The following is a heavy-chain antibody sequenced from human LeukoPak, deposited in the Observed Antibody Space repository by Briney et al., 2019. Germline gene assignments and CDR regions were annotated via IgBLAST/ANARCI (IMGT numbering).Heavy chain of an antibody. D-gene: IGHD4-23*01. CDR3: VRAGWELDY. J-gene: IGHJ4*02. CDR2: VKEDGTRK. CDR1: GFTFAYYW. Sequence: PGGSLRLSCAASGFTFAYYWMAWVRQAPGRGLEWVASVKEDGTRKYYVDSVKGRFTISRDDAKNALFLRMDSLRVEDTAVYYCVRAGWELDYWGQGTLVTVSP. V-gene: IGHV3-7*01.